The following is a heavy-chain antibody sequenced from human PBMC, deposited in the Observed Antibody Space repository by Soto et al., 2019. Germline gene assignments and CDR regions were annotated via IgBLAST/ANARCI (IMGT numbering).Heavy chain of an antibody. CDR3: AADGSSSWYYYYYGMDV. CDR1: GFAFTSSS. J-gene: IGHJ6*02. Sequence: SVKVSCKGSGFAFTSSSVQWVLQARGERLEWIGWIVVGSGNTNYAQKFQERVTITRDMSTSTTYMELSSLRSEDTAVYYCAADGSSSWYYYYYGMDVWGQGTTVTVSS. D-gene: IGHD6-13*01. V-gene: IGHV1-58*01. CDR2: IVVGSGNT.